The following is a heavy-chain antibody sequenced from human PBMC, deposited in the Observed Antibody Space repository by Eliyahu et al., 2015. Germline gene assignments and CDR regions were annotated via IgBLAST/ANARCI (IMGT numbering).Heavy chain of an antibody. J-gene: IGHJ4*02. V-gene: IGHV3-11*01. CDR2: ISSDGTTT. Sequence: QVQLVESGGGLVKPGGSLXLSCAASGFXFSDYYMSWVRQAPGKGLEWVSYISSDGTTTYYADSVRGRFTISRDNTKNSLNLQMNSLRAEDTAIYYCTRDRPEPNDNGYDRWGQGTLVTVSS. CDR3: TRDRPEPNDNGYDR. CDR1: GFXFSDYY. D-gene: IGHD5-12*01.